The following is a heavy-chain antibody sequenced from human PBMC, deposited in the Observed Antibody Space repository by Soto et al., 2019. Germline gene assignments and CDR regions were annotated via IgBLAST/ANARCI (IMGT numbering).Heavy chain of an antibody. Sequence: ATLSLTCAVYGGSFSGYYWSWIRQPPGKGLEWIGEINHSGSTNYNPSLKSRVTISVDTSKNQFSLKLSSVTAADTAVYYCARGEVAAVSNAYYYYYYGMSVRGQGTT. CDR3: ARGEVAAVSNAYYYYYYGMSV. CDR2: INHSGST. V-gene: IGHV4-34*01. J-gene: IGHJ6*02. CDR1: GGSFSGYY. D-gene: IGHD6-13*01.